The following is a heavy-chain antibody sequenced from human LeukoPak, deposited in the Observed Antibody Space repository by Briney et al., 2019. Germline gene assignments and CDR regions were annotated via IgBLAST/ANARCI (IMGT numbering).Heavy chain of an antibody. V-gene: IGHV4-59*12. CDR3: VCGAYSSGWYGLGAFDI. Sequence: SETLSLTCTVSGGSISSYYWSWIRQPPGKGLEWIGYIYYSGSTNYNPSLKSRVTISVDTSKYQFSLKLSSVTAADTAVYYCVCGAYSSGWYGLGAFDIWGQGTMVTVSS. D-gene: IGHD6-19*01. CDR1: GGSISSYY. CDR2: IYYSGST. J-gene: IGHJ3*02.